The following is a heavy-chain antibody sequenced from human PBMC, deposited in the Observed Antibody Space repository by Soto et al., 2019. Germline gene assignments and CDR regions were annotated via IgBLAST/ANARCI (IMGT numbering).Heavy chain of an antibody. CDR3: ARVYCSSSSCGMDV. D-gene: IGHD2-2*01. V-gene: IGHV1-2*02. J-gene: IGHJ6*02. CDR2: ITPHSGGT. CDR1: GYTFTGYY. Sequence: ASVKVSCKASGYTFTGYYMHSVRQAPGQGLEWMGWITPHSGGTNYAQKLHGTVAMTRDTSISTAYMELSRLRSDDTAVYYCARVYCSSSSCGMDVWGQGTTVTVSS.